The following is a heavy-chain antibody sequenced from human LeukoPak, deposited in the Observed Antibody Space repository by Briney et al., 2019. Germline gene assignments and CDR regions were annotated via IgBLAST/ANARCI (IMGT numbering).Heavy chain of an antibody. CDR3: ASSTTVTTFDY. CDR2: INHSGST. Sequence: PSETLSLSCAAYGGSFSGYCWSWLRQPPGKGLEWIGEINHSGSTNYNPSLKSRFTISVDTSKNQISLKLSSVTAADTAVYYCASSTTVTTFDYWGQGTLVTVSS. CDR1: GGSFSGYC. V-gene: IGHV4-34*01. J-gene: IGHJ4*02. D-gene: IGHD4-17*01.